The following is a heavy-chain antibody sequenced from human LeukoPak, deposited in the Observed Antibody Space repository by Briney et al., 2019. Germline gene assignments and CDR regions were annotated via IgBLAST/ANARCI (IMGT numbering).Heavy chain of an antibody. CDR2: FTSGGGGI. CDR1: GFPSRSYT. Sequence: PGGPLRLPCAPSGFPSRSYTWPGPAQPPGKGLEGVPSFTSGGGGIYYADSVKGRFTISRDNAKNSLYLQMNSLRAEDTAVYYCARDLWYYDSSGYYIPHPFDYWGQGTLVTVSS. D-gene: IGHD3-22*01. CDR3: ARDLWYYDSSGYYIPHPFDY. V-gene: IGHV3-21*04. J-gene: IGHJ4*02.